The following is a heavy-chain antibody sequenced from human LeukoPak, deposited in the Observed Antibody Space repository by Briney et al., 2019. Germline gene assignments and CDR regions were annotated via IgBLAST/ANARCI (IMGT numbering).Heavy chain of an antibody. D-gene: IGHD2-8*01. V-gene: IGHV3-23*01. Sequence: GGSLRLSCAASGFTFSSYGMSWVRQAPGKGLEWVSAISGSGGSTYYADSVKGRFTISRDNSKNTLYLQMNSLRAEDTAVCYCARALIGYYFDYWGQGTLVTVSS. J-gene: IGHJ4*02. CDR1: GFTFSSYG. CDR2: ISGSGGST. CDR3: ARALIGYYFDY.